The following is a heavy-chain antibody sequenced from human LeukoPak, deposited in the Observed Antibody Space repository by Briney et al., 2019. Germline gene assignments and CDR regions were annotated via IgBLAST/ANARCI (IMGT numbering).Heavy chain of an antibody. D-gene: IGHD4-17*01. V-gene: IGHV1-69*06. CDR2: IIPIFGTA. Sequence: SVKVSCKASGGTFSSYAISWVRQAPGQGLEWMGGIIPIFGTANYAQKFQGRVTITADKSTSTAYMELSSLRSEDTAVYYCARGHADYGDYVAYYYYMDVWGKGTTVTVSS. J-gene: IGHJ6*03. CDR3: ARGHADYGDYVAYYYYMDV. CDR1: GGTFSSYA.